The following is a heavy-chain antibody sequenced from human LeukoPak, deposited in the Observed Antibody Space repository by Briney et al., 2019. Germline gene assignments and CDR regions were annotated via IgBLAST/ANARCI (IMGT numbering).Heavy chain of an antibody. Sequence: SENLSLTCTVSGGSVGTYYWSWIRQPAGKGLEWIGRISASVSATYNPSLKSRVTMSVDTSKNQFSLRLSSVTAADTAVYYCARSNIVGTTSWFDPWGQGSLVTVSS. CDR1: GGSVGTYY. D-gene: IGHD1-26*01. J-gene: IGHJ5*02. CDR2: ISASVSA. CDR3: ARSNIVGTTSWFDP. V-gene: IGHV4-4*07.